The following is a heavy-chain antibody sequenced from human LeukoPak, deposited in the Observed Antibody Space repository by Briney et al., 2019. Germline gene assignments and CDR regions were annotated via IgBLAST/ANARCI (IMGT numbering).Heavy chain of an antibody. J-gene: IGHJ4*02. Sequence: GESLKISCKGSGYSFTSYWIGWVRQMPGKGLEWMGIIYPGDSDTRYSPSFQGQVTISADKSISTAYLQWSSLRAEDTAVYYCAREYSPGYYDSSGYYDDYWGQGTLVTVSS. CDR1: GYSFTSYW. D-gene: IGHD3-22*01. CDR3: AREYSPGYYDSSGYYDDY. V-gene: IGHV5-51*01. CDR2: IYPGDSDT.